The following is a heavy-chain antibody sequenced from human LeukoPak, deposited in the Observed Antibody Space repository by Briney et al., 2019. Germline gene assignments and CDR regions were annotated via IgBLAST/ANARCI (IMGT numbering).Heavy chain of an antibody. D-gene: IGHD3-9*01. CDR2: IKQDGNEK. CDR3: ARATHSYYDILAGYYA. Sequence: GGSLRLSCAASGFTFSSYWMSWVRQAPGKGLEWVANIKQDGNEKYYVDSVKGRFTISRDNANNALYLQMNSLRAEDAAVYYCARATHSYYDILAGYYAWGQGTLVTVSS. V-gene: IGHV3-7*04. J-gene: IGHJ5*02. CDR1: GFTFSSYW.